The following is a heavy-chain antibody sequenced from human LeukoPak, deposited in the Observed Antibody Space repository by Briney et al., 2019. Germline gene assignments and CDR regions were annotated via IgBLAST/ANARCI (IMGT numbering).Heavy chain of an antibody. V-gene: IGHV1-8*01. CDR3: AKAGIVATMNADWFDP. CDR2: MNPNSGNT. J-gene: IGHJ5*02. D-gene: IGHD5-12*01. Sequence: ASVKVSCKASGYTFTSYDINWVRQATGQGLEWMRWMNPNSGNTGYAQKFRGRVTMTRDTSISTAYMELSSLRSEDTAVYYCAKAGIVATMNADWFDPWGQGTLVTVSS. CDR1: GYTFTSYD.